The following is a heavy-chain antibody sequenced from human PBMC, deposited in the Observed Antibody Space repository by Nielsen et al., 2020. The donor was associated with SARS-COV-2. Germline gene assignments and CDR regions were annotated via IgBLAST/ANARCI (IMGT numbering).Heavy chain of an antibody. V-gene: IGHV3-23*01. Sequence: GGSLRLSCAASGFTFSSYATSWVRQAPGKGLEWVSAISGSGGSTYYADSVKGRFTISRDNSKNTLYLQMNSLRAEDTAVYYCAKVRPIAVAAMSWFDPWGQGTLVTVSS. CDR3: AKVRPIAVAAMSWFDP. CDR1: GFTFSSYA. D-gene: IGHD6-19*01. J-gene: IGHJ5*02. CDR2: ISGSGGST.